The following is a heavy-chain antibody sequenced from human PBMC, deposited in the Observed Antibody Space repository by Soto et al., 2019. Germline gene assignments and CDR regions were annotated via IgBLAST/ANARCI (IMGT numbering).Heavy chain of an antibody. CDR1: GYTFTSYG. CDR3: ARGKITIFGVAPFDY. J-gene: IGHJ4*02. CDR2: ISAYNGNT. V-gene: IGHV1-18*01. D-gene: IGHD3-3*01. Sequence: ASVKVSCKASGYTFTSYGISWVRQAPGQGLEWMGWISAYNGNTNYAQKLQGRVTMTTDTSTSTAYMELRSLRSDDTAVYYCARGKITIFGVAPFDYWGQGTLVTVSS.